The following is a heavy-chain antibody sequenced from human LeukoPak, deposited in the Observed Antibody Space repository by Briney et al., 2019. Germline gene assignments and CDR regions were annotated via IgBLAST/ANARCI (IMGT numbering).Heavy chain of an antibody. CDR3: ARGNAWWYYFDY. CDR2: IYYSGST. D-gene: IGHD2-15*01. CDR1: GGSISSSSYY. Sequence: SETLSLTCTVSGGSISSSSYYWGWIRQPPGRGLEWIGSIYYSGSTYYNPSLKSRVTISVDTSKNQFSLKLSSVTAADTAVYYCARGNAWWYYFDYWGQGTLVTVSS. V-gene: IGHV4-39*01. J-gene: IGHJ4*02.